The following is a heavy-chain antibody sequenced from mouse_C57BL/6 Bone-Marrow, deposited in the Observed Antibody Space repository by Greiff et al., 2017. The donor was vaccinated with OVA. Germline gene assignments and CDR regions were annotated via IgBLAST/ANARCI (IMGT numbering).Heavy chain of an antibody. V-gene: IGHV1-81*01. CDR3: ASGYYSNPYYFDD. CDR1: GYTFTSYG. D-gene: IGHD2-5*01. Sequence: QVQLQQSGAELARPGASVKLSCKASGYTFTSYGISWVKQRTGQGLEWIGEIYTRSGNTSYNEKFQGKATLPADKAASTAYMELRSLTAEDSAVYFGASGYYSNPYYFDDWGQGTTLTGSS. CDR2: IYTRSGNT. J-gene: IGHJ2*01.